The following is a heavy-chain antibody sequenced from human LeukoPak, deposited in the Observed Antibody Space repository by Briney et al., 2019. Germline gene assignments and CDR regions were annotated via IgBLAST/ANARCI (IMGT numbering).Heavy chain of an antibody. V-gene: IGHV4-59*01. CDR3: ARGGWNKFDY. J-gene: IGHJ4*02. Sequence: SETLSLTCTVSGGSISSYYWSWIRQPPGKGLAWIGFIFYSGTTNYNPSLKSRVTISVDTSKNQFSLKLNSVTAADTAVYYCARGGWNKFDYWGQGTLVTVSS. D-gene: IGHD3-22*01. CDR1: GGSISSYY. CDR2: IFYSGTT.